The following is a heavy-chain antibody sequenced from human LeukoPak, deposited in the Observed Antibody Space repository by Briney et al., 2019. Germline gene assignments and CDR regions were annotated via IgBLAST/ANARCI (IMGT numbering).Heavy chain of an antibody. V-gene: IGHV3-7*01. CDR2: IKDDGREK. J-gene: IGHJ4*02. CDR3: GRDNHHPFDL. Sequence: PGGSLRLSCAASGFIFSNYWMTWVRQAPGKGLEWVANIKDDGREKHYVDSVQGRFTISRDNAKNSVYLQMNSLRVENTAVYYCGRDNHHPFDLWGQGSLVTVSS. CDR1: GFIFSNYW.